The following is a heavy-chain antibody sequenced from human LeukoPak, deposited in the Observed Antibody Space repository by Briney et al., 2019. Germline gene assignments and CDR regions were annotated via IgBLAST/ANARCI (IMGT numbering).Heavy chain of an antibody. V-gene: IGHV3-23*01. J-gene: IGHJ4*02. Sequence: PGGSLRLSCAASGFTFSSYAMSWVRQAPGKGLEWVSAISGSGGSTYYADSVKGRFTMSRDDSKNTLYLQMNSLRAEDTAVYYCAKDYFLWFGELLYFFDNWGEGNLVTVSS. CDR2: ISGSGGST. CDR1: GFTFSSYA. CDR3: AKDYFLWFGELLYFFDN. D-gene: IGHD3-10*01.